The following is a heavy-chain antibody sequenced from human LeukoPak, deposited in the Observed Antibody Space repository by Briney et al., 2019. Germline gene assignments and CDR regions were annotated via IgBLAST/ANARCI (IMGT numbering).Heavy chain of an antibody. Sequence: PEASVKVSCKASGGTFSSYAISWVRQAPGQGLEWMGGIIPNFGTANYAQKFQGRVTITADESTSTAYMELSSLRSEDTAVYYCARAAWYCSSTSCERAFDIWGQGTMVTVSS. CDR1: GGTFSSYA. V-gene: IGHV1-69*01. CDR3: ARAAWYCSSTSCERAFDI. D-gene: IGHD2-2*01. J-gene: IGHJ3*02. CDR2: IIPNFGTA.